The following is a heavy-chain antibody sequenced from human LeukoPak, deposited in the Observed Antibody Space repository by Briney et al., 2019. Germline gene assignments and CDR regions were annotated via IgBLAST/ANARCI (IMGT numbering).Heavy chain of an antibody. V-gene: IGHV3-74*01. D-gene: IGHD3-22*01. CDR2: INSDGRST. J-gene: IGHJ5*02. CDR1: GFTSSNYW. CDR3: ARDLDYYDSSGGGNH. Sequence: GGSLRLSCAASGFTSSNYWMHWVRQAPGKGLVWVSRINSDGRSTNYADSVKGRLTISRDNAKNTLYLQMNSLRAEDTAVYYCARDLDYYDSSGGGNHWGQGTLVTVSS.